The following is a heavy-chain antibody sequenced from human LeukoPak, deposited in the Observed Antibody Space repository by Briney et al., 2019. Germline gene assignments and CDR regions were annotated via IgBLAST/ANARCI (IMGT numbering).Heavy chain of an antibody. Sequence: GGSLRLSCAASGFTFSCYVMSWVRQAPGKVLEWVSAMSNSGGSTNYADSVKGRFTISRDNSKNTLYLQMNSLRAEDTAVYFCAKDVGAFDIWGQGTMVTVSS. CDR3: AKDVGAFDI. V-gene: IGHV3-23*01. CDR2: MSNSGGST. J-gene: IGHJ3*02. CDR1: GFTFSCYV.